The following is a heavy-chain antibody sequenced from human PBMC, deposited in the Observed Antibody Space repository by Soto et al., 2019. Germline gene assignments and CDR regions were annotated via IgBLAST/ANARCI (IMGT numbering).Heavy chain of an antibody. Sequence: GASVKVSCKTSGGTFGSYAISWVRQAPGQGLEWMGRIIPILGIANYAQKFQGRVTITADKSTSTAYMELSSLRSEDTAVYYCARSSRDGYNYFDYWGQGTLVTVSS. J-gene: IGHJ4*02. CDR3: ARSSRDGYNYFDY. V-gene: IGHV1-69*04. CDR1: GGTFGSYA. CDR2: IIPILGIA. D-gene: IGHD5-12*01.